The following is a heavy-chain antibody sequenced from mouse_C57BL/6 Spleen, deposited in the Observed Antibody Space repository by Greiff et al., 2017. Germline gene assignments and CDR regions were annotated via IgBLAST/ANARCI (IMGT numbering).Heavy chain of an antibody. V-gene: IGHV1-66*01. CDR1: GYSFTSYY. J-gene: IGHJ4*01. Sequence: QVQLQQSGPELVKPGASVKISCKASGYSFTSYYIHWVKQRPGQGLEWIGWIYPGSGNTKYNEKFKGKATLTADTSSSTAYMQLSSLTSEDSAVYYCARNYEDAMDYWGQGTSVTVAS. CDR2: IYPGSGNT. D-gene: IGHD1-1*01. CDR3: ARNYEDAMDY.